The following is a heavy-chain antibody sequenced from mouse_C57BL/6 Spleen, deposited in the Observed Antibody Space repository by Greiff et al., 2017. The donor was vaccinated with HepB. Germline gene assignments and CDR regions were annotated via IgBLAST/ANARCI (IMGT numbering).Heavy chain of an antibody. CDR1: GYSITSGYY. V-gene: IGHV3-6*01. CDR2: ISYDGSN. J-gene: IGHJ3*01. CDR3: ARTGTFAY. Sequence: EVHLVESGPGLVKPSQSLSLTCSVTGYSITSGYYWNWIRQFPGNKLEWMGYISYDGSNNYNPSLKNRISITRDTSKNQFFLKLNSVTTEDTATYYCARTGTFAYWGQGTLVTVSA. D-gene: IGHD4-1*01.